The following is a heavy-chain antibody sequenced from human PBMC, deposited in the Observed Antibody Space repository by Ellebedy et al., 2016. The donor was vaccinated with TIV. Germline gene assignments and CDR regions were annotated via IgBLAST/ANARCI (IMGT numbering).Heavy chain of an antibody. V-gene: IGHV3-48*02. D-gene: IGHD1-1*01. CDR1: GFTFSSFS. CDR2: IPRESDAM. Sequence: GESLKISCSASGFTFSSFSMNWVRQAPGKGLEWVSYIPRESDAMSYADSVKGRFTISRDNAKNSLYLQMNSLRDADTAVYYCVRDLHWAFDIWGQGTVVTVSS. J-gene: IGHJ3*02. CDR3: VRDLHWAFDI.